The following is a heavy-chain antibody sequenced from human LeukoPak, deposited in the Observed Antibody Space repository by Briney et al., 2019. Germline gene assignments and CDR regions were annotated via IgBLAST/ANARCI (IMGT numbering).Heavy chain of an antibody. J-gene: IGHJ4*02. CDR2: IYYSGST. CDR3: ARDRVGSSVAVSGY. CDR1: GGSISSYY. Sequence: SETLSLTCTVSGGSISSYYWSWIRQPPGKGLEWIGYIYYSGSTNYNPSLKSRVTISVDTSKNQFSLKLSSVTAADTAVYYCARDRVGSSVAVSGYWGQGTLVTVSS. V-gene: IGHV4-59*01. D-gene: IGHD6-6*01.